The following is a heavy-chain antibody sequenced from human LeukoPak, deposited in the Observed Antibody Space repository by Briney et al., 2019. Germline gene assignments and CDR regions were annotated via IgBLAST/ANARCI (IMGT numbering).Heavy chain of an antibody. V-gene: IGHV4-39*01. CDR1: GGFISSSSYY. Sequence: SETLSLTCTVSGGFISSSSYYWGWIRQPPGKGLEWIGSIYYSGSTYYNPSLKSRVTISVDTSKNQFSLKLTSVTAADTALYYCVDYDSSVYDAFDIWGQGTWVTVSS. D-gene: IGHD3-22*01. CDR2: IYYSGST. J-gene: IGHJ3*02. CDR3: VDYDSSVYDAFDI.